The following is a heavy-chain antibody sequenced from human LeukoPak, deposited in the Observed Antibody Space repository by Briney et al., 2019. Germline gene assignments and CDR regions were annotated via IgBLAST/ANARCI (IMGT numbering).Heavy chain of an antibody. J-gene: IGHJ4*02. Sequence: ASVKASCKASGYTFTSYGISWVRQAPGQGLEWMGWISAYNGNTNYAQKLQGRVTMTTDTSTSTAYMELRSLRSDDTAVYYCARGSIVGATFDYFDYWGQGTLVTVSS. CDR1: GYTFTSYG. D-gene: IGHD1-26*01. CDR3: ARGSIVGATFDYFDY. CDR2: ISAYNGNT. V-gene: IGHV1-18*01.